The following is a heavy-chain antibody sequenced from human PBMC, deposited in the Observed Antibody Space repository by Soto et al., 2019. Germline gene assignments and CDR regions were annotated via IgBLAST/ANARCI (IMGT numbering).Heavy chain of an antibody. CDR1: GYSFTSYW. CDR2: IDPSDSYT. D-gene: IGHD2-2*01. J-gene: IGHJ5*02. V-gene: IGHV5-10-1*03. Sequence: EVQLVQSGAEVKKPGESLRISCKGSGYSFTSYWISWVRQMPGKGLEWMGRIDPSDSYTNYSPSFQGHVTISADKSISTASLQWSSRKASDTAMYYCARRAVGYCSSTSCRAWFDPWGQGTLVTVSS. CDR3: ARRAVGYCSSTSCRAWFDP.